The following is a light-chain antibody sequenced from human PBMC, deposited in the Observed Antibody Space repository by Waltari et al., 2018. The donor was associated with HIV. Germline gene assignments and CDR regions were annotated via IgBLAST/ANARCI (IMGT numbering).Light chain of an antibody. CDR3: QLWDTSSDHPAC. Sequence: SYVLTQPPSVSVAPGQTAKISCWGRNIEYRGVQWYQQKQGQAPVLVIYDYSDRPTGIPERFAGSNSVNTATLTVSMGEAVDEADYYCQLWDTSSDHPACFGGGTKLTVV. CDR1: NIEYRG. J-gene: IGLJ2*01. V-gene: IGLV3-21*02. CDR2: DYS.